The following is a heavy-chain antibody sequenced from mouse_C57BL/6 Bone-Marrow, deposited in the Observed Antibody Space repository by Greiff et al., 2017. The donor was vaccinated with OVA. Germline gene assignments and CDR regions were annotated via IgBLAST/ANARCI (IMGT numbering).Heavy chain of an antibody. CDR3: ARLDSSGSYYAMDD. J-gene: IGHJ4*01. D-gene: IGHD3-2*02. CDR2: INPSPGVP. Sequence: VQLQQSGPDLVKPGASVKISCKASGYSFTGYYMNWVQQSPENSLEWIGEINPSPGVPTYYQQFKAKATLTVDKSTSTDYMQLKSLTSEDSAVYDCARLDSSGSYYAMDDWGKGTSVTVAS. V-gene: IGHV1-42*01. CDR1: GYSFTGYY.